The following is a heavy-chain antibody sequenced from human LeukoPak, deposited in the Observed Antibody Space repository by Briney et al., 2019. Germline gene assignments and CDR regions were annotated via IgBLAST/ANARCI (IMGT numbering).Heavy chain of an antibody. CDR2: IYYSGST. CDR1: GGSISTYY. D-gene: IGHD3-3*01. V-gene: IGHV4-59*01. J-gene: IGHJ2*01. CDR3: ARHDYWFFDL. Sequence: KSSETLSLTCTLSGGSISTYYWSWIRQPPGKGLEWIGYIYYSGSTNYNPSLKSRVTISVDTSKNQFSLKLNSVPAADTAVYYCARHDYWFFDLWGRGTLLIVSS.